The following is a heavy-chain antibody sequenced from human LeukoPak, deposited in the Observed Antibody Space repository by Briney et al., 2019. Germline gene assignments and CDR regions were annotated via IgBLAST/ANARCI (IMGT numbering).Heavy chain of an antibody. D-gene: IGHD4-17*01. CDR3: ARGYGDYANWFDP. CDR2: VKQDGSDK. V-gene: IGHV3-7*04. Sequence: GGSLRLSCAASGFTFSSYWMIWVRQAPGKGLEWVANVKQDGSDKYYVDSVKGRFTISRDNAKNSLYLQMNSLRAEDTAVYYCARGYGDYANWFDPWGQGTLVTVSS. J-gene: IGHJ5*02. CDR1: GFTFSSYW.